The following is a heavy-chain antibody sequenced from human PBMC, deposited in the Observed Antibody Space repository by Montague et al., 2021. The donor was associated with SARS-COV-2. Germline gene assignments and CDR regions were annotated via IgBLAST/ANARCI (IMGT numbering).Heavy chain of an antibody. J-gene: IGHJ5*02. V-gene: IGHV4-39*07. Sequence: SETLSLTCTVSAGSISTNSYYWAWIRQPPGKGLEWIGSISYSGSTNYNPSLETRVTISVDPSKNQFSLKLSSVTAADTAVYYCAREDRWNWFDPWGQGTLVIVSS. CDR1: AGSISTNSYY. CDR3: AREDRWNWFDP. CDR2: ISYSGST. D-gene: IGHD5-24*01.